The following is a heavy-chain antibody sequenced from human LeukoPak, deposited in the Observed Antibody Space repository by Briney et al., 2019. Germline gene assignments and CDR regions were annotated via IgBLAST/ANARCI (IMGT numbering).Heavy chain of an antibody. D-gene: IGHD2-15*01. CDR2: FDPEDGET. CDR1: GYTLTELS. J-gene: IGHJ4*02. V-gene: IGHV1-24*01. Sequence: ASVTVSCKVSGYTLTELSMHWVRQAPGKGLEWMGGFDPEDGETIYAQKFQGRVTMTEDTSTDTAYMELSSLRSEDTAVYYCATVGDSQSVGIFDYWGQGTLVTVSS. CDR3: ATVGDSQSVGIFDY.